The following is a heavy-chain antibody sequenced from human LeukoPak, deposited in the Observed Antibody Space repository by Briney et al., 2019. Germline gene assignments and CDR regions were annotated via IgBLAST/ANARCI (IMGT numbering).Heavy chain of an antibody. D-gene: IGHD5-12*01. J-gene: IGHJ4*02. CDR3: ARDSGIVATYTLDY. V-gene: IGHV1-18*01. CDR1: GYTFTSYG. Sequence: ASVTVSCKASGYTFTSYGISWVRQAPGQGLEWMGWISAYNGNTNYAQKLQGRVTMTTDTSTSTAYMELRSLRSDDTAVYYCARDSGIVATYTLDYWGQGTLVTVSS. CDR2: ISAYNGNT.